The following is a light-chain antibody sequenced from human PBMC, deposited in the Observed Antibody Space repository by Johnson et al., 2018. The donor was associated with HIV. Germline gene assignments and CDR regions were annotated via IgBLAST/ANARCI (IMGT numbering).Light chain of an antibody. J-gene: IGLJ1*01. CDR1: VSNIESYF. Sequence: QSVLTQPPSVSAAPGQTVNISCSGNVSNIESYFVSWYQQLPGAAPTLLIYEDNKRPSGIPDRFSGSKSGATATLGITGLQTGDEADYYCGIWDASLSPFYVFGTGTTITGL. CDR2: EDN. V-gene: IGLV1-51*02. CDR3: GIWDASLSPFYV.